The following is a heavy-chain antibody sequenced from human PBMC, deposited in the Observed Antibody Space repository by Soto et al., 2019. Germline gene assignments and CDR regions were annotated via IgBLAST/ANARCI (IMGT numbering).Heavy chain of an antibody. V-gene: IGHV5-10-1*01. CDR3: ARLRTDYYDSSGYPVWDY. Sequence: HGESLKISCKGSGYSFTSYWISWVRQMPGKGLEWMGRIDPSDSYTNYSPSFQGHVTISADKSISTAYLQWSSLKASDTAMYYCARLRTDYYDSSGYPVWDYWGQGTLVTVSS. CDR1: GYSFTSYW. D-gene: IGHD3-22*01. CDR2: IDPSDSYT. J-gene: IGHJ4*02.